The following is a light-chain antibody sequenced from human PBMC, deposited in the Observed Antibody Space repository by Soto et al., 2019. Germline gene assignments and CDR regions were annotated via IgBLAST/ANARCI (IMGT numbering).Light chain of an antibody. CDR3: QHYNEWSLT. V-gene: IGKV3-15*01. J-gene: IGKJ4*01. CDR1: KSVSNN. CDR2: GAA. Sequence: ETVMTQSPATLSESQGERATLSCRASKSVSNNLAWYQQKPGQAPRLLIYGAAARATGIPARFSGSGFGTEFPLTISSLQSEDSAVYYCQHYNEWSLTFGGGTKVEIK.